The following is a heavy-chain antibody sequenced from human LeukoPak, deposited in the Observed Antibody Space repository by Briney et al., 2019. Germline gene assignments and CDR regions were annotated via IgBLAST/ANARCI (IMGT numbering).Heavy chain of an antibody. CDR3: ARSHTYYDFWSGYLAGSYYYYYMDV. D-gene: IGHD3-3*01. J-gene: IGHJ6*03. CDR1: GYTFTSYD. CDR2: MNPNGGNT. Sequence: ASVKVSCKASGYTFTSYDINWVRQATGQGLEWMGWMNPNGGNTGYAQKFQGRVTMTRNTSISTAYMELSSLRSEDTAVYYCARSHTYYDFWSGYLAGSYYYYYMDVWGKGTTVTVSS. V-gene: IGHV1-8*01.